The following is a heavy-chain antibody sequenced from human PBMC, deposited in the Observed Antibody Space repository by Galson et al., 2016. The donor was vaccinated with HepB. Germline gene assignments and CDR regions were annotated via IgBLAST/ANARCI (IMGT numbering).Heavy chain of an antibody. V-gene: IGHV5-51*01. D-gene: IGHD1-26*01. CDR3: ARQVGATHDH. Sequence: QSGAEVKKPGESLKISCQGSGYSFAKYWNVCVRQMPGKGLEWRGIIYPGDSDTTYSPSFQGQVTISAHKSISTAYLQWSSLKASDPAMYYCARQVGATHDHWGQGTLVTVSS. J-gene: IGHJ4*02. CDR1: GYSFAKYW. CDR2: IYPGDSDT.